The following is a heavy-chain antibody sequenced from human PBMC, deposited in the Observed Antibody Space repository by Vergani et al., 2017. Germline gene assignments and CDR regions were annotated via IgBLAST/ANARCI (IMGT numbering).Heavy chain of an antibody. CDR2: IYPGDSDT. Sequence: EVQLVQSGAEVKKPGESLKISCKGSGYSFTSYWIGWVRQMPGKGLEWMGIIYPGDSDTRYSPSFQGQVTISADKYISTAYLQWSSLKASDTAMYYCARRPTGITGTDDAFDIWGQGTMVTVSS. J-gene: IGHJ3*02. D-gene: IGHD1-20*01. CDR1: GYSFTSYW. CDR3: ARRPTGITGTDDAFDI. V-gene: IGHV5-51*01.